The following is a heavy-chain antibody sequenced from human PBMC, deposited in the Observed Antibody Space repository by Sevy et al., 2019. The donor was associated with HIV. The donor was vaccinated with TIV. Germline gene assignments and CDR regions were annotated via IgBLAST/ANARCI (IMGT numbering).Heavy chain of an antibody. CDR1: GYTFTGYY. CDR3: ARYSSSSRYFDY. V-gene: IGHV1-2*02. CDR2: INPNSGGT. D-gene: IGHD6-6*01. Sequence: ASVKVSCKASGYTFTGYYMHWVRQAPGQGLEWMGWINPNSGGTNYAQTFQGRVTMTRDTSISTAYMELSRLRSDDTAVYYCARYSSSSRYFDYWGQGTLVTVSS. J-gene: IGHJ4*02.